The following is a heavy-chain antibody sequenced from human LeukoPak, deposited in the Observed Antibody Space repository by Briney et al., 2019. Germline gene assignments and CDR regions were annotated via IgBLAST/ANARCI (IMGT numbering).Heavy chain of an antibody. CDR1: GGSISSSTYY. Sequence: PSETLSLTCTVSGGSISSSTYYWAWIRQPPGKGLEWIGYIYYSGSSYYNPSLKSRVTISVDSSQNHFSLKLSSVTAVDTATYYCATPGRIAVAGQFDYWGQGTLVAVSS. V-gene: IGHV4-39*02. D-gene: IGHD6-19*01. CDR3: ATPGRIAVAGQFDY. J-gene: IGHJ4*02. CDR2: IYYSGSS.